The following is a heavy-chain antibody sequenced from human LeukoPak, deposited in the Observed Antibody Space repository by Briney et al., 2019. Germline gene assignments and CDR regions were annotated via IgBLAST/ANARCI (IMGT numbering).Heavy chain of an antibody. CDR3: ATLSGSYGDAFDI. J-gene: IGHJ3*02. CDR1: GFTFSSYW. V-gene: IGHV3-23*01. D-gene: IGHD1-26*01. Sequence: GGSLRLSCAASGFTFSSYWMSWVRQAPGKGLEWVSAISGSGGSTYYADSVKGRFTISRDNSKNTLYLQMNSLRAEDTAVYYCATLSGSYGDAFDIWGQGTMVTASS. CDR2: ISGSGGST.